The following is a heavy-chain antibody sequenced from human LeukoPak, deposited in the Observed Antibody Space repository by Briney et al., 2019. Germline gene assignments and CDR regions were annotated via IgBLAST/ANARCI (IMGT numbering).Heavy chain of an antibody. J-gene: IGHJ4*02. CDR1: GYTFTGYY. CDR2: IIPIFGTA. V-gene: IGHV1-69*13. D-gene: IGHD6-13*01. Sequence: GASVKVSCKASGYTFTGYYMHWVRQAPGQGLEWMGGIIPIFGTANYAQKFQGRVTITADESTSTAYMELSSLRSEDTAVYYCARGSAGSSLGYWGQGTLVTVSS. CDR3: ARGSAGSSLGY.